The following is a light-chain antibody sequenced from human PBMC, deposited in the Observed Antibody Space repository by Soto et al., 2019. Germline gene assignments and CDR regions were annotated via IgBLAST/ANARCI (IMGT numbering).Light chain of an antibody. Sequence: LTQPASVSGSPGQSIAISCTGTSSDVGGYNYVSWYQQHPGKAPKLMIYEVSNRPSGVSYRFSGSKSGNTASLTISGLQAEDEADYYCSSYTSSSTLYVFGTGTKV. CDR1: SSDVGGYNY. V-gene: IGLV2-14*01. CDR3: SSYTSSSTLYV. CDR2: EVS. J-gene: IGLJ1*01.